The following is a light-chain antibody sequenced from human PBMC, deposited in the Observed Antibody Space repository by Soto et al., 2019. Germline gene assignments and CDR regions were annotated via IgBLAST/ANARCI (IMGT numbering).Light chain of an antibody. V-gene: IGKV3-20*01. CDR3: HYYDDSPPFP. CDR1: QSVSSRF. J-gene: IGKJ3*01. Sequence: EIVLTQSPGTLSLSPGERATFSCRASQSVSSRFLAWYQQKPGQAPRLLIYGASSRATGIPDRFSGSGSGTDFTLTISRLEPEDFAVYYRHYYDDSPPFPFGPGTKVDIK. CDR2: GAS.